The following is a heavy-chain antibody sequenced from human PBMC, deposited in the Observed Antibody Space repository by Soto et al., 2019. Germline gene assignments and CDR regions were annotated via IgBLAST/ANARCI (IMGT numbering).Heavy chain of an antibody. CDR3: ARESGSYFLGLDY. Sequence: PLGVLRLSCAASGFTFSSYSMNWVRQAPGKGLEWVSSISSSSSYIYYADSVKGRFTISRDNAKNSLYLQMNSLRAEDTAVYYCARESGSYFLGLDYWGQGTLVTVSS. CDR1: GFTFSSYS. J-gene: IGHJ4*02. V-gene: IGHV3-21*01. CDR2: ISSSSSYI. D-gene: IGHD1-26*01.